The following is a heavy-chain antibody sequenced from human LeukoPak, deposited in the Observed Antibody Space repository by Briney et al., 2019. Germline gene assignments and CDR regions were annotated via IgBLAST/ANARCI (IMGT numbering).Heavy chain of an antibody. D-gene: IGHD3-22*01. J-gene: IGHJ4*02. CDR3: ARHGSSGYSPYYFDY. CDR2: IYYSGST. Sequence: PSETLSLTXTVSGGSISSSSYYWGWIRQPPGKGLEWIGSIYYSGSTYYNPSLKSRVTISVDTSKNQFSLKLSSVTAADTAVYYCARHGSSGYSPYYFDYWGQGTLVTVSS. V-gene: IGHV4-39*01. CDR1: GGSISSSSYY.